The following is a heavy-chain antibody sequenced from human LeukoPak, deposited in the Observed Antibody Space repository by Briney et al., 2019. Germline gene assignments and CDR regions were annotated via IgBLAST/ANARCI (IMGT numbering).Heavy chain of an antibody. V-gene: IGHV1-46*01. D-gene: IGHD2-21*02. J-gene: IGHJ4*02. Sequence: ASVKVSCKASGYTFTSYYMHWVRQAPGQGLEWMGITNPSGGSTSYAQKFQGRVTMTRDTSTSTVYMELSSLRSEDTAVYYCARVESVTATLDYWGQGTLVTVSS. CDR2: TNPSGGST. CDR3: ARVESVTATLDY. CDR1: GYTFTSYY.